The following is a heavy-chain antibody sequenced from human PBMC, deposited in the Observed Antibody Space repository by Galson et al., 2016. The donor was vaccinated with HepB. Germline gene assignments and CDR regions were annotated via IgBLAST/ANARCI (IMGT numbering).Heavy chain of an antibody. CDR3: ARALEAAAGTNYYYFGLDG. V-gene: IGHV1-3*01. CDR1: GYNFNRYA. Sequence: SVKVSCKASGYNFNRYAMHWVRQAPGQRFEWMGWINGDTGNTKYSQKFQDRVTLTSDTAATTAYMELSSLRFEDTAVYYCARALEAAAGTNYYYFGLDGWGQGTLVTVSS. CDR2: INGDTGNT. J-gene: IGHJ4*02. D-gene: IGHD6-13*01.